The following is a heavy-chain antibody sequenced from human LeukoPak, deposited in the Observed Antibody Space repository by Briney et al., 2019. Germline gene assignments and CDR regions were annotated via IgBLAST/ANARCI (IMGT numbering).Heavy chain of an antibody. Sequence: GGSLRLSCAASGFTFSSYAMSWVRQAPGKGLEWVSAISGSGGSTYYADSVKGRFTISRDNSKNTLYLQMNSLRAEDTAVYYCAKERYYYGSGSLAGFDFWGQGTLVTVSS. CDR1: GFTFSSYA. CDR2: ISGSGGST. CDR3: AKERYYYGSGSLAGFDF. D-gene: IGHD3-10*01. V-gene: IGHV3-23*01. J-gene: IGHJ4*02.